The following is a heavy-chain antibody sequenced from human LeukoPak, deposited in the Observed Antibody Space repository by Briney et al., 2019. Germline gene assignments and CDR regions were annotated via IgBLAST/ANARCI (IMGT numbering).Heavy chain of an antibody. Sequence: ASVKVSCKASGYTFTGYYMHWVRQAPGQGLEWMGWINPNSGGTNYAQKFQGRVTMTRDTSISTAYMELSRLRSDDTAVYYCARRSVALWFGELFRYYFDYWGQGTLVTVSS. CDR1: GYTFTGYY. J-gene: IGHJ4*02. CDR2: INPNSGGT. V-gene: IGHV1-2*02. CDR3: ARRSVALWFGELFRYYFDY. D-gene: IGHD3-10*01.